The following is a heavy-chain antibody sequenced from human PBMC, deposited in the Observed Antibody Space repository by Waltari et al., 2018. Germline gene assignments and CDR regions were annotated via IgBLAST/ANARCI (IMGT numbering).Heavy chain of an antibody. CDR1: GDSVGDSSFY. CDR3: AREYTGYLRLDP. V-gene: IGHV4-39*07. Sequence: QLQLQESGPGLVKPSETLSLTCTVSGDSVGDSSFYWAWIRQPPGKGLEWIGTIYYGGDTYYNPSLTSRVTISVDTSKNHFSMKLTSPTAADTAVYYCAREYTGYLRLDPWGQGTLVTVSS. J-gene: IGHJ5*02. CDR2: IYYGGDT. D-gene: IGHD3-9*01.